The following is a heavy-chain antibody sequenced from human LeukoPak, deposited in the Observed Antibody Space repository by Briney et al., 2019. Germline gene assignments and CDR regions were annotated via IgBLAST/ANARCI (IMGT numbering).Heavy chain of an antibody. V-gene: IGHV4-39*07. CDR3: GRSAGFVHFDH. Sequence: PSETLSLTCTGSGGSISSSSYYWVWMRQPPGKELEWIGSINYSGHTYYNPSVKSRVTISVDTSKNQFSLKVTSVTAADTALYYCGRSAGFVHFDHWGQGTLVTVSS. CDR1: GGSISSSSYY. CDR2: INYSGHT. D-gene: IGHD3-16*01. J-gene: IGHJ4*02.